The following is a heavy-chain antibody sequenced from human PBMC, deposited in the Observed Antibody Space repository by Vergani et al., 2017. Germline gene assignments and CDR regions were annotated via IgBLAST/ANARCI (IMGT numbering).Heavy chain of an antibody. D-gene: IGHD3-10*01. Sequence: EVQLVESGGGLVQPGGSLRLSCAASGFTFSSYEMNWVRQAPGKGLEWVSYISSCGSTIYYADSVKGRFTISRDNAKNSLYLQMNSLRAEDTAVYYCARTDYQFGGWFDPGGQGTLVTVSS. CDR2: ISSCGSTI. J-gene: IGHJ5*02. V-gene: IGHV3-48*03. CDR1: GFTFSSYE. CDR3: ARTDYQFGGWFDP.